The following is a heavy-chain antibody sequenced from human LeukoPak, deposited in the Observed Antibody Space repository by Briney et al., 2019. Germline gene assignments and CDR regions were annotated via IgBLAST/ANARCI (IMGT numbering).Heavy chain of an antibody. CDR3: AELGITMIGGV. CDR1: GFTFSNYE. Sequence: GGSLRLSCAASGFTFSNYELNGVRQAPGKGLEWVSYISSSGSTIYYADSVKGRFTISRDNAKNSLYLQMNSLRAEDTAVYYCAELGITMIGGVWGKGTTVTISS. CDR2: ISSSGSTI. V-gene: IGHV3-48*03. J-gene: IGHJ6*04. D-gene: IGHD3-10*02.